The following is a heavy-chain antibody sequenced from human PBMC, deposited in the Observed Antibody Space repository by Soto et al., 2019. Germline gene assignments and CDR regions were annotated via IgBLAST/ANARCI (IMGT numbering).Heavy chain of an antibody. CDR1: GGTFSSYT. CDR3: ASTSIAARYYYYYMDV. D-gene: IGHD6-6*01. V-gene: IGHV1-69*02. J-gene: IGHJ6*03. Sequence: QVQLVQSGAEVKKPGSSVKVSCKASGGTFSSYTISWVRQAPGQGLEWMGRIIPILGIANYAQKFQGRVTITADKSTSTAYMELSSLRSEDTAVYYCASTSIAARYYYYYMDVWGKGTTVTVSS. CDR2: IIPILGIA.